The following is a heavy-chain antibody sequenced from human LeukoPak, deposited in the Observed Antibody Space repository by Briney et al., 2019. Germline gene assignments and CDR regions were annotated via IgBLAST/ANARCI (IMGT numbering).Heavy chain of an antibody. CDR1: GYTFTGYY. CDR3: ARLRSSPYYDFWSGHELDY. D-gene: IGHD3-3*01. J-gene: IGHJ4*02. V-gene: IGHV1-2*02. CDR2: ISPDSGGT. Sequence: ASVKVSCKASGYTFTGYYIHWVRQAPGQGPEWMGWISPDSGGTNYAQRFQGRVAMTRDTSISTAYTELSGLRSDDTAVFYCARLRSSPYYDFWSGHELDYWGQGTLVTVSS.